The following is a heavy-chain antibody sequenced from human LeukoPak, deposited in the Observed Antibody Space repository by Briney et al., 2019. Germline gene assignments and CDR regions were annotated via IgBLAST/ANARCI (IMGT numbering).Heavy chain of an antibody. D-gene: IGHD6-19*01. V-gene: IGHV3-7*01. CDR1: GFTFSSYA. Sequence: GGSLRLSCAASGFTFSSYAMSWVRQAPGKGLEWVANIKEEGSEKYYVESVKGRFTISRDNAKNSLYLQMNSLRAEDTAVYYCARVVGKYSSGRRYNWFDPWGQGTLVTVSS. J-gene: IGHJ5*02. CDR2: IKEEGSEK. CDR3: ARVVGKYSSGRRYNWFDP.